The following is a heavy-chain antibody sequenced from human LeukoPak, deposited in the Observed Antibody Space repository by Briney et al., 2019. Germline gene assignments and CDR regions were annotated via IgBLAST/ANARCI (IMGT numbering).Heavy chain of an antibody. CDR1: GYTFTGYY. V-gene: IGHV1-2*02. CDR3: ARERNHYGSGRGYMDV. Sequence: ASVKVSCKASGYTFTGYYIHWVRQAPGQGLEWMGWINPNSGGINYAQKFQGRVTMTRDTSITTTYMEMSRLRPDDTAVYYCARERNHYGSGRGYMDVWGKGTTVTVSS. J-gene: IGHJ6*03. D-gene: IGHD3-10*01. CDR2: INPNSGGI.